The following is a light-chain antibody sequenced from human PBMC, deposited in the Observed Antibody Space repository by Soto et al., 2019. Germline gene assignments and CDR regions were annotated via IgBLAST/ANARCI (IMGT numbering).Light chain of an antibody. CDR2: DAS. J-gene: IGKJ1*01. Sequence: DIQMTQSPATLSASGGDRLSITWRASQDISRWLAWYQQKPGKAPKVLIWDASSLQRGVPSRFTGSGSGTEFTLTINGLQPDDFATYYCQQYNGYRTWTFGQGTKVDIK. V-gene: IGKV1-5*01. CDR1: QDISRW. CDR3: QQYNGYRTWT.